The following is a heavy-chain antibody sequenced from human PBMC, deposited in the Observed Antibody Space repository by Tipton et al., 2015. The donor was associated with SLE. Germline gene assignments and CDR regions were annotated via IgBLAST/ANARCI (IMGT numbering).Heavy chain of an antibody. V-gene: IGHV4-4*02. CDR1: GGSINSYNW. D-gene: IGHD1-26*01. J-gene: IGHJ6*02. CDR2: IYHSGTT. CDR3: ARDRIPVYSGNYLAGFYYGMDV. Sequence: PGLVKPSGTVSLTCAVSGGSINSYNWWTWVRQPPGKGLEWIGEIYHSGTTNYNPSLKSRATISVDTSKNQVSLKLSSVTAADTAVYYCARDRIPVYSGNYLAGFYYGMDVWGQGTAVTVSS.